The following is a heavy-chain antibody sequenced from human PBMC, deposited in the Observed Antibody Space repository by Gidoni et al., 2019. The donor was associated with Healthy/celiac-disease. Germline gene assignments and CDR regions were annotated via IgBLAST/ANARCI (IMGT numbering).Heavy chain of an antibody. Sequence: QVQLVASGGGVVQPGRSLSLSCAASGFTFSSYGMHWVRQAPGKGLEWVAVISYDGSNKYYADSVKGRFTISRDNSKNTLYLQMNSLRAEDTAVYYCARAGGGEYFQHWGQGTLVTVSS. V-gene: IGHV3-30*03. CDR2: ISYDGSNK. CDR1: GFTFSSYG. J-gene: IGHJ1*01. D-gene: IGHD2-15*01. CDR3: ARAGGGEYFQH.